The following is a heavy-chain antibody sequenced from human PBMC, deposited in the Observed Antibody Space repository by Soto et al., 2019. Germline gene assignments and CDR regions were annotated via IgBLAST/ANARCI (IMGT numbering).Heavy chain of an antibody. CDR1: GGSINTFY. CDR2: IFSSGST. Sequence: SETLSLTCTVAGGSINTFYWSWVRQPAGKGLEWIGRIFSSGSTSFNPSLESRVAMSVDTSKNHFSLNLSSVTAADMAVYYCAREGSYSAYNFAHGIQLWSFDFWGQGALVTVSS. V-gene: IGHV4-4*07. D-gene: IGHD5-12*01. CDR3: AREGSYSAYNFAHGIQLWSFDF. J-gene: IGHJ4*02.